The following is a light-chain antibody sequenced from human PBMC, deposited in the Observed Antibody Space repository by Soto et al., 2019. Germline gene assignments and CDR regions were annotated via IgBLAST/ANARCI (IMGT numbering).Light chain of an antibody. CDR2: RNN. Sequence: QSVLTQPPSASGTPGQRVTISCSGSSSNIGSNYVYWYQQLPGTAPKLLIYRNNQRPSGVPDRFSGSKSGTSASLAISGLRSEDEADYYWAAWDDSLSGPDVFGTGTKLTVL. V-gene: IGLV1-47*01. CDR3: AAWDDSLSGPDV. CDR1: SSNIGSNY. J-gene: IGLJ1*01.